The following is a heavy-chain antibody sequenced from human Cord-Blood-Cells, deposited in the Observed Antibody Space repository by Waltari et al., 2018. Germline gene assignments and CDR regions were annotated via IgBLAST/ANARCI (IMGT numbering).Heavy chain of an antibody. CDR1: GGSISSSSYS. J-gene: IGHJ4*02. D-gene: IGHD5-18*01. CDR2: IYYSGST. CDR3: ALIQLWFDY. V-gene: IGHV4-39*01. Sequence: QLQLQASCPGLVKPSETLSLPCTVSGGSISSSSYSWGWIRQPPGKGLEWIGSIYYSGSTYYNPSLKSRVTISVDTSKNQFSLKLSSVTAADTAVYYCALIQLWFDYWGQGTLVTVSS.